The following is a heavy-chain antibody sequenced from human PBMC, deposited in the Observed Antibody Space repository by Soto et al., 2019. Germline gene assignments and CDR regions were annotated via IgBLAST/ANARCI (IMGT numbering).Heavy chain of an antibody. CDR1: GFTFTSYG. Sequence: ASVKVSCKASGFTFTSYGLHWLRQSPGQRLEWMGWINAGNGNTKYSQKFQGRVTITRDTSASRAYMELTSLRSEDTAVYCCARDGAVPGDVNFDYWGQGTLVTVSS. D-gene: IGHD6-19*01. J-gene: IGHJ4*02. V-gene: IGHV1-3*01. CDR2: INAGNGNT. CDR3: ARDGAVPGDVNFDY.